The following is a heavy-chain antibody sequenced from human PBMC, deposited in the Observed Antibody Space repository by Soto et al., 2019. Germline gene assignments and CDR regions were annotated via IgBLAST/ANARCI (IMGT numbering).Heavy chain of an antibody. Sequence: SGGSLRLSCAASGFIFENFGISWVRQAPGKGLEWISSISGSGFKKYYADSVKGRFTISRDNSKSTVYLELNNLSADDTAVYHCAKNQGVELVPLATVDWFDPWGQGSVVTVSS. D-gene: IGHD1-26*01. CDR1: GFIFENFG. V-gene: IGHV3-23*01. CDR2: ISGSGFKK. CDR3: AKNQGVELVPLATVDWFDP. J-gene: IGHJ5*02.